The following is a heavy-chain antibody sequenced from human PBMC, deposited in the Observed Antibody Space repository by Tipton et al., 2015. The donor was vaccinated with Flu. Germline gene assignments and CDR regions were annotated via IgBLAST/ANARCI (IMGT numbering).Heavy chain of an antibody. CDR2: VSHSGST. Sequence: LRLSCPVSGYSISSGYYWGWIRQPPGKGLEWIGSVSHSGSTYYNPSLRSRVTISVDTSNNQFSLRLNSVTAADTAVYYCARSTYYYGSGSSDYWGQGTLVTVSS. V-gene: IGHV4-38-2*01. J-gene: IGHJ4*02. CDR1: GYSISSGYY. D-gene: IGHD3-10*01. CDR3: ARSTYYYGSGSSDY.